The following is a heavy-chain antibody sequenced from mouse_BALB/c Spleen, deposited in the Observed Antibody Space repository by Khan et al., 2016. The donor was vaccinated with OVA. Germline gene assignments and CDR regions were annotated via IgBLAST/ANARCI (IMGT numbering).Heavy chain of an antibody. CDR2: LSNGGGST. V-gene: IGHV5-12-2*01. CDR3: ARQAQTGGYFDY. Sequence: EVELVESGGGLVQPGGSLKLSCVASGFTFSNYFMSWVRQTPEKRLEWVAYLSNGGGSTHYPDTVKGRFTISRDNAKNTLHLLMSSLKSEDTAMYYCARQAQTGGYFDYWGQGTTLTVSS. J-gene: IGHJ2*01. CDR1: GFTFSNYF.